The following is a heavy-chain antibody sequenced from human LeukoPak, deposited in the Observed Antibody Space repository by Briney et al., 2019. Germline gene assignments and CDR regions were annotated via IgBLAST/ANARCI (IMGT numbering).Heavy chain of an antibody. Sequence: SETLSLTCTVSGGSISSYNWSWIRQPPRKRLEWIGYIHSIGNTNYNPSLKSRVTISVDTSKNKFSLNLSSVTAADTAVYYCARMGGYSGFATHWGQGTLVTVSS. CDR2: IHSIGNT. CDR3: ARMGGYSGFATH. V-gene: IGHV4-59*08. D-gene: IGHD5-12*01. J-gene: IGHJ4*02. CDR1: GGSISSYN.